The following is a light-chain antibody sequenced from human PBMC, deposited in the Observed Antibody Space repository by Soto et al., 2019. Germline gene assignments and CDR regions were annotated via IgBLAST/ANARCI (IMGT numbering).Light chain of an antibody. V-gene: IGKV1-5*01. CDR1: QSISSW. CDR2: DAS. J-gene: IGKJ1*01. Sequence: DIHITQSASTLSSSLVDRVTITCRASQSISSWLAWYQQKPGKAPKLLIYDASSLESGVPSRFSGSGSGTEFTLTISSLQPDDIATYYCQQYNLYPWTFGQGTKVDIK. CDR3: QQYNLYPWT.